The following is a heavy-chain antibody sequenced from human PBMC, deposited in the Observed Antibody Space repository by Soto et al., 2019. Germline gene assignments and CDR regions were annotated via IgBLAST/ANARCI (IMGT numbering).Heavy chain of an antibody. V-gene: IGHV1-18*01. Sequence: ASVKVSCKASGYTFTSYGISWVRQAPGQGLEWMGWISAYNGNTNYAQKLQGRVTMTTDTPTSTAYMELRSLRSDDTAVYYCARVDIVVVPAAIYGGYFDYWGQGTMVTV. J-gene: IGHJ4*02. CDR1: GYTFTSYG. D-gene: IGHD2-2*02. CDR2: ISAYNGNT. CDR3: ARVDIVVVPAAIYGGYFDY.